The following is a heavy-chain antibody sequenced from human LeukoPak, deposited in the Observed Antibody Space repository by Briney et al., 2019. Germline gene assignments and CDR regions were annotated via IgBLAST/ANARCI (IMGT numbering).Heavy chain of an antibody. Sequence: KPSQTLSLTCTVSGGSISSGSYYWSWIRQPAGKGLEWIGRIYTSGSTNYNPSLKSRVTMSVDTSKNQFSLKLSSVTAADTAVYYCARDTLAVAGRAFDIWGQGTMVTVSS. CDR2: IYTSGST. CDR3: ARDTLAVAGRAFDI. CDR1: GGSISSGSYY. D-gene: IGHD6-19*01. V-gene: IGHV4-61*02. J-gene: IGHJ3*02.